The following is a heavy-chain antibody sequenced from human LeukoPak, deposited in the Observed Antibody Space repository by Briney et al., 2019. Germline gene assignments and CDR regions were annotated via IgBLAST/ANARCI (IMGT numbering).Heavy chain of an antibody. Sequence: GGSLRLSCAASGFNFNTYWMTWVRQAPGKGLEWVASLNEDGNRKYYVDSVKGRFTISRDNARKSLYLEMNSLRAEDTAVYYCARAVTSTGGYWGQGTLVTVSS. D-gene: IGHD3-10*01. V-gene: IGHV3-7*03. CDR2: LNEDGNRK. J-gene: IGHJ4*02. CDR3: ARAVTSTGGY. CDR1: GFNFNTYW.